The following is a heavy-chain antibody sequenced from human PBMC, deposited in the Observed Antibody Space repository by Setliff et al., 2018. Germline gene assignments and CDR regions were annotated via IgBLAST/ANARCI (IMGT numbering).Heavy chain of an antibody. D-gene: IGHD3-3*01. CDR3: ARRETYYNFWSGYYAY. J-gene: IGHJ4*02. CDR2: IYYGGSA. Sequence: SETLSLTCTVSGGSISSSNYYWGWIRQPPGKGLEWIGNIYYGGSAYYNPSLKSRVTISVDTSKNQFSLKLSSVTAADTAVYYCARRETYYNFWSGYYAYWGQGTLVTAPQ. V-gene: IGHV4-39*07. CDR1: GGSISSSNYY.